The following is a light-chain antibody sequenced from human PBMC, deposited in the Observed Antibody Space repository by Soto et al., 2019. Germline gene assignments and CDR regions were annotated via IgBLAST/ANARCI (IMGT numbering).Light chain of an antibody. CDR2: DVS. CDR1: QSVSES. CDR3: QQRSDWLPIT. V-gene: IGKV3-11*01. J-gene: IGKJ5*01. Sequence: EIVLTQSPATLSLSPGERATLSSRASQSVSESLAWYQQKPGQAPRLLIYDVSYRATGIPVRFSGSGSGTDFTLTISSLEPEDFAVYYCQQRSDWLPITFGQGTRLEIK.